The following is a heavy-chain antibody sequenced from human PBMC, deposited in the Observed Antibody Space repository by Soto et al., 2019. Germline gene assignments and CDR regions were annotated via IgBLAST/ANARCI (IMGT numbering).Heavy chain of an antibody. CDR1: GYTFDSYG. Sequence: QVQLVQSGPELKKPGAAVRVSCKASGYTFDSYGLSWVRQAPGQGLEWMGWISTYTGNTDYPQRFQGRVTMDTDTSTSTAYLDLRSLTSDDTGVYYCVGDVSVSSGSFGGYWGQRTLVTVSS. D-gene: IGHD3-10*01. CDR2: ISTYTGNT. CDR3: VGDVSVSSGSFGGY. V-gene: IGHV1-18*01. J-gene: IGHJ4*02.